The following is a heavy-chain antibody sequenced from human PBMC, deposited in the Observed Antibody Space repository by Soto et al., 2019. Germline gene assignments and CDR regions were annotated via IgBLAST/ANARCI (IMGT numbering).Heavy chain of an antibody. J-gene: IGHJ6*02. CDR1: GFTFRNYG. CDR3: ARDHLYLHEINGPHLYGMAV. CDR2: IGLGSSTK. D-gene: IGHD2-8*01. Sequence: PGGSLRLSCAASGFTFRNYGMNWVRQAPGKGLEWVSYIGLGSSTKYYADSVEGRFTISRDNAKNSLYLQMNSLRAEDTAVYYCARDHLYLHEINGPHLYGMAVWSQGTTVTVSS. V-gene: IGHV3-48*01.